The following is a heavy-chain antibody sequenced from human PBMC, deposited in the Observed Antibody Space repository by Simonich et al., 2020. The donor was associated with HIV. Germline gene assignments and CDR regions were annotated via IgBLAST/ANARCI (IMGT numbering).Heavy chain of an antibody. V-gene: IGHV3-7*01. CDR1: GFPFSNFW. J-gene: IGHJ4*02. CDR2: IGEVGSDK. Sequence: EVQLVESGGGLVQPGGSLRLSCAASGFPFSNFWMSWVRQAPGKGLGLGANIGEVGSDKYNVDSVKGRFTISRDNAKNSLYLQMNSLRAEDAAVYYCARDGMVRGVIILTPAFDYWGQGTLVTVSS. D-gene: IGHD3-10*01. CDR3: ARDGMVRGVIILTPAFDY.